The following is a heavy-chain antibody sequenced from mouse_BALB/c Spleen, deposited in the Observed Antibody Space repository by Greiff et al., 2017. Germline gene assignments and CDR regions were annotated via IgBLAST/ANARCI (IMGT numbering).Heavy chain of an antibody. Sequence: EVQGVESGGGLVQPGGSRKLSCAASGFTFSSFGMHWVRQAPEKGLEWVAYISSGSSTIYYADTVKGRFTISRDNPKNTLFLQMTSLRSEDTAMYYCPRGWLRGAMDYWGQGTSVTVSS. CDR3: PRGWLRGAMDY. J-gene: IGHJ4*01. CDR2: ISSGSSTI. V-gene: IGHV5-17*02. D-gene: IGHD2-2*01. CDR1: GFTFSSFG.